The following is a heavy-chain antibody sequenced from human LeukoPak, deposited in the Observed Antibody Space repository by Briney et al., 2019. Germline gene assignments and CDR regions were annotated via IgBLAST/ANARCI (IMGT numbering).Heavy chain of an antibody. CDR2: VYYIGST. Sequence: PSETLSLTCTVSGDSISRCSDYWGWIRQPPGKGPEWIGSVYYIGSTFYNPSLKSRLTISIDTSKNQFSLKLRSVTAADTAVYYCAREDAEQMDNSFDIWGQGTMVTVSS. V-gene: IGHV4-39*07. D-gene: IGHD5-24*01. CDR3: AREDAEQMDNSFDI. CDR1: GDSISRCSDY. J-gene: IGHJ3*02.